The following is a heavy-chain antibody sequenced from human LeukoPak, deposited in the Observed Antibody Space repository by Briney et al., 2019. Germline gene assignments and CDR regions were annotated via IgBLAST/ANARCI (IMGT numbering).Heavy chain of an antibody. V-gene: IGHV3-21*01. J-gene: IGHJ4*02. CDR2: ISSSSSYI. CDR3: ARASFWFDYSGYYSDY. CDR1: GFTFSSYS. D-gene: IGHD2-15*01. Sequence: PGGSLRLSCAASGFTFSSYSMNWVRQAPGKGLEWVSSISSSSSYIYYADSVKGRFTISRDNAKNSLYLQMNSLRAEDTAVYYCARASFWFDYSGYYSDYWGQGTLVTVSS.